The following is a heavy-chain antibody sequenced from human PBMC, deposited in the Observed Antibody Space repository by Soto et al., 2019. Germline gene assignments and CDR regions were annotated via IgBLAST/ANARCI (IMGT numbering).Heavy chain of an antibody. V-gene: IGHV4-30-4*01. CDR2: IYYSGST. CDR3: ARVVRVVVTPDAFDI. Sequence: SETLSLTCTVSGGSISSGDYCWSWIRQPPGKGLEWIGYIYYSGSTYYNPSLKSRVTISVDTSKNQFSLKLSSVTAADTAVYYCARVVRVVVTPDAFDIWGQGTMVTVSS. CDR1: GGSISSGDYC. D-gene: IGHD2-21*02. J-gene: IGHJ3*02.